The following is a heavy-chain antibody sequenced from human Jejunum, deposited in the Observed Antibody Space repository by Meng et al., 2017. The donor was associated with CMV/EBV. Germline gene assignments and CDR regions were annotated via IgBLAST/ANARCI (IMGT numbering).Heavy chain of an antibody. CDR2: ISTNTGTP. V-gene: IGHV7-4-1*02. Sequence: QVQLVQSGSELKKPGXSVKVSCKAYGDTFSTYTINRVRQAHGRGLEWMGWISTNTGTPTYTQGFTGRFVFSLDTSVSTAYLQISSLKAEDTAVYYCARGGNFDPWGQGTLVTVSS. CDR1: GDTFSTYT. CDR3: ARGGNFDP. J-gene: IGHJ5*02. D-gene: IGHD2/OR15-2a*01.